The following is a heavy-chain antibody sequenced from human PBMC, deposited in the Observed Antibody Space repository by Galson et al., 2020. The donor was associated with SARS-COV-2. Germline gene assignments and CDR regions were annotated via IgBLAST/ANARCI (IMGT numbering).Heavy chain of an antibody. V-gene: IGHV3-21*01. D-gene: IGHD5-18*01. CDR2: ISSSSSYI. CDR1: GFTFSSYS. J-gene: IGHJ4*02. Sequence: GESLKISCAASGFTFSSYSMNWVRQAPGKGLEWVSSISSSSSYIYYADSVKGRFTISRDNAKNSLYLQMNSLRAEDTAVYYCARQTWIQLYYFDYWGQGTLVTVSS. CDR3: ARQTWIQLYYFDY.